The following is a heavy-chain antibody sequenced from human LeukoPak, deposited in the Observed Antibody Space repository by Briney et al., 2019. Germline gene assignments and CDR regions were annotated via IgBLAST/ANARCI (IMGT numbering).Heavy chain of an antibody. CDR3: ARAGYCSSTSCYYYYYYMDV. Sequence: GGSLRLSCAASGFTFSSYWMSWVRQAPGKGLEWVANIKQDGSEKYYVDSVKGRFTISRDNAKNLLYLQMNSLRAEDTAVYYCARAGYCSSTSCYYYYYYMDVWGKGTTVTVSS. J-gene: IGHJ6*03. CDR1: GFTFSSYW. D-gene: IGHD2-2*01. V-gene: IGHV3-7*01. CDR2: IKQDGSEK.